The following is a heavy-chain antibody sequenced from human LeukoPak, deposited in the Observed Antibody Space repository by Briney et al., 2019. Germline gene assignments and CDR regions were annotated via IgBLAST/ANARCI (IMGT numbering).Heavy chain of an antibody. CDR2: IYYSGST. D-gene: IGHD6-19*01. CDR3: ARVGYSSGWYGDYYYYYYMDV. CDR1: GGSISSYY. Sequence: SETLSLTCTVSGGSISSYYWSWIRQPPGKGLEWIGYIYYSGSTNYNPSLKSRVTISVDTSKNQFSLKLSSVTAADTAVYYCARVGYSSGWYGDYYYYYYMDVWGKGTTVTVSS. J-gene: IGHJ6*03. V-gene: IGHV4-59*01.